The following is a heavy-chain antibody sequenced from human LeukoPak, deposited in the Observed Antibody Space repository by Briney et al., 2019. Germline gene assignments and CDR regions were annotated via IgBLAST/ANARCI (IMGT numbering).Heavy chain of an antibody. Sequence: ASVKVSCKASGYTFTSYGISWVRQAPGQGLEWMGWISAYNGNTNYAQKLQGRVTITTDTYTSTAYMELRSLRSDDTAVYYCARVYRYYDYVWGSYRYGYFDYWGQGTLVTVSS. CDR2: ISAYNGNT. CDR1: GYTFTSYG. V-gene: IGHV1-18*01. CDR3: ARVYRYYDYVWGSYRYGYFDY. J-gene: IGHJ4*02. D-gene: IGHD3-16*02.